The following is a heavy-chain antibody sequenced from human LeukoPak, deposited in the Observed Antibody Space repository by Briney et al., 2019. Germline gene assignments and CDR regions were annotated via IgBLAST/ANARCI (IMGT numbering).Heavy chain of an antibody. CDR1: GFTVSSNY. V-gene: IGHV3-66*02. CDR3: ARDPPPYYYDSSGSHGDY. CDR2: IYSGGST. J-gene: IGHJ4*02. D-gene: IGHD3-22*01. Sequence: PGGSLRLSCAASGFTVSSNYMSWVRQAPGKGLEWVSVIYSGGSTYYADYVKGRFTISRDNSKNTLYLQMNSLRAEDTAEYYCARDPPPYYYDSSGSHGDYWGQGTLVTVSS.